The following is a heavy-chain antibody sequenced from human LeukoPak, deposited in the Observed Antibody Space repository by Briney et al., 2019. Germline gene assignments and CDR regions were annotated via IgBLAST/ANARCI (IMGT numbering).Heavy chain of an antibody. D-gene: IGHD1-26*01. CDR3: ARVVGRYYKVDF. J-gene: IGHJ4*02. CDR1: GFTFSSYS. V-gene: IGHV3-21*01. Sequence: PGGSLRLSCAASGFTFSSYSMNWVRQAPGKGLEWVSSISSSSSYIYYADSVKGRFTISRDNAKNSLYLQMNSLRAEDTAVYYCARVVGRYYKVDFWGRGTPVTVSP. CDR2: ISSSSSYI.